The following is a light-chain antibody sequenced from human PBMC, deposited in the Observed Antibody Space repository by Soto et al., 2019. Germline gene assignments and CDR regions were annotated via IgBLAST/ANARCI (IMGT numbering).Light chain of an antibody. J-gene: IGKJ1*01. CDR1: QSVSSY. CDR3: QHYGTTPWT. CDR2: DAS. Sequence: EIVLTQSPATLSLSPGERATLSCRASQSVSSYLAWYQQKPGQAPRLLIYDASNRATGIPARFSGSGSGTDFTLTISSLEPEDFAVYYCQHYGTTPWTFGQGTKVGIK. V-gene: IGKV3-11*01.